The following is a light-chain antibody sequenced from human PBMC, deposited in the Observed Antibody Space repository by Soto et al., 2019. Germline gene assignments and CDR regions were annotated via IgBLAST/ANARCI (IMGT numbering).Light chain of an antibody. CDR1: QNINNY. J-gene: IGKJ5*01. Sequence: DIQMTQSPSSLSASVGDRVTITCQASQNINNYLNWYQQKPGRAPKLLIYDASNLEAGVPSRFRGSGSGTDFTYTISRLQPEDIATYYCQQYENLPTFGQGTRLEIK. CDR3: QQYENLPT. V-gene: IGKV1-33*01. CDR2: DAS.